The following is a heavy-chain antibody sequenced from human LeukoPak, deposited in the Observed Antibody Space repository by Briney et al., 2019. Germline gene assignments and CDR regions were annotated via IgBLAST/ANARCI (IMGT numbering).Heavy chain of an antibody. D-gene: IGHD6-19*01. V-gene: IGHV1-18*01. CDR2: IKTYNGDT. J-gene: IGHJ6*02. CDR1: GYTFTTYG. Sequence: ASVKVSCRASGYTFTTYGINWVRQAPGQGLEWMGWIKTYNGDTNSAQNLQDRIIMTTDTSTGTAYMELRGLRSDDTAVYYCARDGGQQWLTNYYSYGMDVWGQGTTVTVSS. CDR3: ARDGGQQWLTNYYSYGMDV.